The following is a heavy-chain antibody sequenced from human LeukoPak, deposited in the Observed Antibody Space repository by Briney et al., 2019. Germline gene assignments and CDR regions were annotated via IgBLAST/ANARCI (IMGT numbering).Heavy chain of an antibody. D-gene: IGHD3-10*01. CDR2: IGHDGKYL. CDR3: ASDFGVGRYFDY. Sequence: PGTSLRLSCAASGFNFGFYGMHWVRQAPGKGLEWVGVIGHDGKYLKYVDSVRGRFTMSRDNSRNTLDLQMNGLRLEDTALSYCASDFGVGRYFDYCGQGTLVTVSS. V-gene: IGHV3-33*01. CDR1: GFNFGFYG. J-gene: IGHJ4*02.